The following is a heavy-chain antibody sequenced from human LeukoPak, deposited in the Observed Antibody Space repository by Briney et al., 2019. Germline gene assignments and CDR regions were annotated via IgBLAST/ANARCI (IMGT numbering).Heavy chain of an antibody. Sequence: PGGSLRLSCAASGFTFSSYAMHWVRQAPGKGLEWVAVISYDGSNKYYADSVKGRFTISRDNSKNTLYLQMNSLRAEDTAVYYCASTRYCSSTSCYYYYYGMDVWGQGTTVTVSS. CDR3: ASTRYCSSTSCYYYYYGMDV. D-gene: IGHD2-2*01. J-gene: IGHJ6*02. V-gene: IGHV3-30-3*01. CDR1: GFTFSSYA. CDR2: ISYDGSNK.